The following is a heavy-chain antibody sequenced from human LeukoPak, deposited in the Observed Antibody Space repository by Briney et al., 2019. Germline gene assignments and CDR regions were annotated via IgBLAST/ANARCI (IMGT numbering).Heavy chain of an antibody. J-gene: IGHJ4*02. CDR1: GYTFTSYG. V-gene: IGHV1-2*06. CDR2: INPNSGGT. D-gene: IGHD3-22*01. Sequence: ASVKVSYKASGYTFTSYGISWVRQAPGQGLEWMGRINPNSGGTNYAQKFQGRVTMTRDTSISTAYMELSRLRSDDTAVYYCARDRYSYDSSAQIDYWGQGTLVTVSS. CDR3: ARDRYSYDSSAQIDY.